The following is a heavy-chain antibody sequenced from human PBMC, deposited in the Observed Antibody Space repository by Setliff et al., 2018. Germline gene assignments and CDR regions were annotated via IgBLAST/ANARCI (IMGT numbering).Heavy chain of an antibody. CDR1: GGSISSGGYY. J-gene: IGHJ3*02. V-gene: IGHV4-31*03. CDR3: ARDPLTTNRRRAFDI. CDR2: IYYRGNT. D-gene: IGHD4-17*01. Sequence: LSLTCTVSGGSISSGGYYWSWIRQHPGKGLEWIGYIYYRGNTYYNPSLKSRVTISVDTSKNQFSLKLSSVTAADTAVYYCARDPLTTNRRRAFDIWGQGTMVTVSS.